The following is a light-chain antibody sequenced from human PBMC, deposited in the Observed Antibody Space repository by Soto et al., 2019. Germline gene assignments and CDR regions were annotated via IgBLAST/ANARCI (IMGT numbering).Light chain of an antibody. CDR1: QSVSSN. V-gene: IGKV3-15*01. J-gene: IGKJ1*01. Sequence: EIVMTQSPATLSVSTGERATLSCRASQSVSSNLAWYQQKPGQAPRLLIYGASTRATGIPARFSGSGSGTEFTLTISSRRSEDCAVYYCQQYNNWRTFGQGTKVEIK. CDR3: QQYNNWRT. CDR2: GAS.